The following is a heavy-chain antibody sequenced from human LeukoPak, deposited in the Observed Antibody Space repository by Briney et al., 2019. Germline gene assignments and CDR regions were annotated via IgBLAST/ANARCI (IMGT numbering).Heavy chain of an antibody. CDR1: GFTFSSYG. CDR3: AKDRYSSGWGAAFDI. D-gene: IGHD6-19*01. CDR2: ISYDGSNK. V-gene: IGHV3-30*18. Sequence: GGSLRLSCAASGFTFSSYGMHWVRQAPGKGLEWVAVISYDGSNKYYADSVKGRFTISRSNSKNILYLQMNSLRPEDTAVYYCAKDRYSSGWGAAFDIWGQGTMVTVSS. J-gene: IGHJ3*02.